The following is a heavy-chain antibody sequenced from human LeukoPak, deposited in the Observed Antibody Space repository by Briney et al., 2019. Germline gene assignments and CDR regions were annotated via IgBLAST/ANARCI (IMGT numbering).Heavy chain of an antibody. Sequence: SETLSLTCTVSGGSISGSSYYWGWIRQPPGKGLEWIGTIYYRGNTYYNPSLKSRVSISVDKSKNQFSLKLSSVTAADTAVYYCAVSRGYSYGCFDPWGQGTLVTVSS. CDR3: AVSRGYSYGCFDP. J-gene: IGHJ5*02. D-gene: IGHD5-18*01. V-gene: IGHV4-39*07. CDR1: GGSISGSSYY. CDR2: IYYRGNT.